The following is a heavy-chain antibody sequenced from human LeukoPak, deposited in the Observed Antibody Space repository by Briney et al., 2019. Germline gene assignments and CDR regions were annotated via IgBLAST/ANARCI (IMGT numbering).Heavy chain of an antibody. CDR3: ANGYSGYAGYFDY. CDR1: GFTFSSYG. Sequence: GGSLRLSCAASGFTFSSYGMHSVRQAPGKGLEWVAFIRYDGSNKYYADSVKGRFTISRDNSKNTLYLQMNSLRAEDTAVYYCANGYSGYAGYFDYWGQGTLVTVSS. D-gene: IGHD5-12*01. J-gene: IGHJ4*02. CDR2: IRYDGSNK. V-gene: IGHV3-30*02.